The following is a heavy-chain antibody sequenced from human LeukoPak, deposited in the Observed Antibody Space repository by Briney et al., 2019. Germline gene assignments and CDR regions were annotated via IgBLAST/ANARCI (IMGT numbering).Heavy chain of an antibody. J-gene: IGHJ4*02. Sequence: SETLSLTCTISGDSTNTYFWSWIRQPPGKGLEWIGYIYYTGTTNYSPSLKSRVTISVDTSKNQFSLKVNSVTAADTGVYYCASKSTDHGELRFDYWGQGTLVTVSS. D-gene: IGHD4-17*01. CDR3: ASKSTDHGELRFDY. CDR1: GDSTNTYF. V-gene: IGHV4-59*01. CDR2: IYYTGTT.